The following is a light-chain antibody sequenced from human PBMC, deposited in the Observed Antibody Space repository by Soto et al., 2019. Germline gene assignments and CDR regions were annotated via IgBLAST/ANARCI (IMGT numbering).Light chain of an antibody. J-gene: IGLJ1*01. CDR2: RNN. CDR3: AGWDDSLSGYV. Sequence: QSVLTQPPSASGTPGQRGTISCSGRSSNIGSNYVYWYQQVPGTAPKLLIYRNNQRPSGVPDRFSGSKSGTSASLAISGLRSEDEADYYCAGWDDSLSGYVFGTGTKVTVL. V-gene: IGLV1-47*01. CDR1: SSNIGSNY.